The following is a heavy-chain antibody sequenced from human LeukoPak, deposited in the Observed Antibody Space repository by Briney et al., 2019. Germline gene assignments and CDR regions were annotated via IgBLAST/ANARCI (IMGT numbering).Heavy chain of an antibody. CDR3: AKDWSSGWYDFADY. J-gene: IGHJ4*02. CDR2: ISGSGGST. V-gene: IGHV3-23*01. D-gene: IGHD6-19*01. Sequence: PGGSLRLSCAASGFTFDDYAMSWVRQAPGKGLEWVSAISGSGGSTYYADSVKGRFTISRDNSKNTLYLQMNSLRAEDTAVYYCAKDWSSGWYDFADYWGQGTLVTVSS. CDR1: GFTFDDYA.